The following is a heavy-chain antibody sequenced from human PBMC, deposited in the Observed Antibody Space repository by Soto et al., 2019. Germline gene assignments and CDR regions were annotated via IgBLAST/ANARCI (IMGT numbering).Heavy chain of an antibody. J-gene: IGHJ4*02. D-gene: IGHD5-18*01. CDR1: GFTFSDHY. V-gene: IGHV3-72*01. Sequence: GGSLRLSCAASGFTFSDHYMDWVRQAPGKGLEWVGRTRNKANSYTTEYAASVKGRFTISRDDSKNSLYLQMNSLKTEDTAVYYCARVPGGRGYSYPYYFDYWGQGTLVTVSS. CDR3: ARVPGGRGYSYPYYFDY. CDR2: TRNKANSYTT.